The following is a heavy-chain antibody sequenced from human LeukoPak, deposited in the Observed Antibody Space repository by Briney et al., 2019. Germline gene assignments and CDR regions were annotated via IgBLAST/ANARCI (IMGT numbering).Heavy chain of an antibody. CDR3: AREVLNDY. CDR1: GFTFSQYW. V-gene: IGHV3-21*01. Sequence: PGGSLRLSCAASGFTFSQYWMSWVRQAPGEGLEWVSSISSSSSYIYYADSVKGRFTISRDNAKNSLYLQMNSLRAEDTAVYYCAREVLNDYWGEGTLVTVSS. J-gene: IGHJ4*02. CDR2: ISSSSSYI.